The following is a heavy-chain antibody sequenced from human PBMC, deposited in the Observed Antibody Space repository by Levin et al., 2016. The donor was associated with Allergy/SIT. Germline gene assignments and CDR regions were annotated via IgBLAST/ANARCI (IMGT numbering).Heavy chain of an antibody. V-gene: IGHV3-11*01. CDR2: ISSSGSTI. Sequence: WIRQPPGKGLEWVSYISSSGSTIYYADSVKGRFTISRDNAKNSLYLQMNSLRAEDTAVYYCARDYGDYRTDYWGQGTLVTVSS. J-gene: IGHJ4*02. D-gene: IGHD4-17*01. CDR3: ARDYGDYRTDY.